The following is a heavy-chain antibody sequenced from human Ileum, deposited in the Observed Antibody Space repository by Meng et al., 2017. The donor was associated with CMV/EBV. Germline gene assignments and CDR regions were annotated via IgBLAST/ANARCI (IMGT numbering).Heavy chain of an antibody. CDR1: SGDYC. CDR3: ARGKYCSGPKCYVDLFDP. D-gene: IGHD2-2*01. J-gene: IGHJ5*02. CDR2: IHYRGAT. Sequence: SGDYCCGRRRQLPGRGLGWNGYIHYRGATYYNPSLKSRLTMSVDASDNQFSLKLGSVTAADTAVYFCARGKYCSGPKCYVDLFDPWGQGTLVTVSS. V-gene: IGHV4-31*02.